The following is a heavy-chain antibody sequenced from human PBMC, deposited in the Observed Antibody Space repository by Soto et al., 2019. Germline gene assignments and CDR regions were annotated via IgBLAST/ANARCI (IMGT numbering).Heavy chain of an antibody. CDR3: ASVRGGYYYAMDV. V-gene: IGHV4-4*02. CDR1: GGSISSSNW. J-gene: IGHJ6*02. D-gene: IGHD3-10*02. Sequence: PSETLSLTCAVSGGSISSSNWWSWVRQPPGKGLEWIGEIYHSGSTNYNPSLKSRVTISVDKSKNQFSLKLSSVTAADTAVYYCASVRGGYYYAMDVWGQGPTVTVSS. CDR2: IYHSGST.